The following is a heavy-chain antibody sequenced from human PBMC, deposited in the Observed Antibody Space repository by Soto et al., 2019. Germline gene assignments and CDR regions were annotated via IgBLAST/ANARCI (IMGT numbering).Heavy chain of an antibody. Sequence: ESGGGVVQPGRSLRLSCAASGFTFDSYGMHWVRQAPGKGLEWVAVISSDGNNKYYADSMKGRFTISRDNFKNTLYLQMSSLRADDTAVYYCAKDLLPNTVTTCGSWGQGTLVTVSS. V-gene: IGHV3-30*18. D-gene: IGHD4-17*01. CDR2: ISSDGNNK. CDR1: GFTFDSYG. CDR3: AKDLLPNTVTTCGS. J-gene: IGHJ5*02.